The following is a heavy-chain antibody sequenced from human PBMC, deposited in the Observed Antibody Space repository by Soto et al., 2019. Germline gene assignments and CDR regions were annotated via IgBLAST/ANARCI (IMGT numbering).Heavy chain of an antibody. Sequence: ASVKVSCKVSGYTLTELSMHWVRQAPGKGLEWMGGFDPEDGETIYAQKFQGRVTMAEDTSTDTAYMELSSLRSEDTAVYYCARDAGTGYSSGKSDYWGQGTLVTVSS. J-gene: IGHJ4*02. D-gene: IGHD6-19*01. CDR1: GYTLTELS. CDR3: ARDAGTGYSSGKSDY. V-gene: IGHV1-24*01. CDR2: FDPEDGET.